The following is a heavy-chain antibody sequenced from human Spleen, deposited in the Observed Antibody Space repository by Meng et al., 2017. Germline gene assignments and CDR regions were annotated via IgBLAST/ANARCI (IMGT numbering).Heavy chain of an antibody. CDR2: INHSGST. D-gene: IGHD4-11*01. CDR3: ARGPTTMAHDFDY. CDR1: GGSFIDYY. Sequence: VQLQQWGAGVLKPSETLSLPCVVSGGSFIDYYWSWIRQPPGKGLEWIGEINHSGSTNYNPSLESRATISVDTSQNNLSLKLSSVTAADSAVYYCARGPTTMAHDFDYWGQGTLVTVSS. J-gene: IGHJ4*02. V-gene: IGHV4-34*01.